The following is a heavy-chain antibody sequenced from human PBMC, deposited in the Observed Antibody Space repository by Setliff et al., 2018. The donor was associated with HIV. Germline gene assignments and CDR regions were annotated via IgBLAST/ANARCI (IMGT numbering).Heavy chain of an antibody. Sequence: ASVKVSCKASGYAFTSYYMHWVRQAPGQGLEWMGIINPGGGSTSYAQKFQGRVTMTSDTSTSTVYMELSSPKSEDTAVYYCARAYSSRWDFDYWGQGTLVTVSS. D-gene: IGHD6-13*01. J-gene: IGHJ4*02. V-gene: IGHV1-46*01. CDR1: GYAFTSYY. CDR3: ARAYSSRWDFDY. CDR2: INPGGGST.